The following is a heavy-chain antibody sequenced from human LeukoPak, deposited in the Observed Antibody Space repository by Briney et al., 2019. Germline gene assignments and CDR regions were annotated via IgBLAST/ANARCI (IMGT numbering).Heavy chain of an antibody. CDR1: GGTFSSYA. J-gene: IGHJ5*01. CDR2: VVPMLSIT. Sequence: SVKVSCKASGGTFSSYAINWVRQAPGQGLEWLGRVVPMLSITNYAQKFQGRVSITADTSTTTAYLDLNTLMSEDTAVYFCARGRTVGPARGTLDSWGQGTQVIVSS. D-gene: IGHD1-26*01. V-gene: IGHV1-69*04. CDR3: ARGRTVGPARGTLDS.